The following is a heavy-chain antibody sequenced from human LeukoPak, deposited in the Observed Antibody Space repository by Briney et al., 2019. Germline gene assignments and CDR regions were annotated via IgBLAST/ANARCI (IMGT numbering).Heavy chain of an antibody. CDR3: AKRVPLTALDS. V-gene: IGHV3-23*01. CDR1: GFSFNIYA. J-gene: IGHJ5*01. CDR2: IGSGSVDK. Sequence: SGGSLRLSCAASGFSFNIYAMGWVRQAPGQGLEWVSVIGSGSVDKHYADTVRGRFDISRDNSKNSLFLQMNSLRVEDSGVYYCAKRVPLTALDSWGQGTLVTVSS. D-gene: IGHD3-3*01.